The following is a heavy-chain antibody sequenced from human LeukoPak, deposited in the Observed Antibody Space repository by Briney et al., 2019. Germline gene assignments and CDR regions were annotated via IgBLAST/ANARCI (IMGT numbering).Heavy chain of an antibody. Sequence: HPGGSLRLSCAVSGFSIGSSWMSWVHQTPGKGLEWVADMNEDGSGTYYVDSVKGRFTVSRDNAQNSVYLQMNSLRVEDTGVYYCARDPAWGAIDYWGQGTLVTVSS. D-gene: IGHD7-27*01. J-gene: IGHJ4*02. CDR2: MNEDGSGT. V-gene: IGHV3-7*01. CDR3: ARDPAWGAIDY. CDR1: GFSIGSSW.